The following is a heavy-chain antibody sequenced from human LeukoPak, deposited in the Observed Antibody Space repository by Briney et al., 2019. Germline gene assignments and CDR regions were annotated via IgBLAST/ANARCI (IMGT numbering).Heavy chain of an antibody. CDR2: INPNSGGT. V-gene: IGHV1-2*02. D-gene: IGHD2/OR15-2a*01. CDR1: GYIFTGYY. J-gene: IGHJ6*03. Sequence: ASVKVSCKASGYIFTGYYMHWVRQAPGQGLEWMGWINPNSGGTNYAQKFQGRVTMTRDTSISTAYMELSRLRSDDTAVYYCARDINSYYYMDVWGKGTTVTVSS. CDR3: ARDINSYYYMDV.